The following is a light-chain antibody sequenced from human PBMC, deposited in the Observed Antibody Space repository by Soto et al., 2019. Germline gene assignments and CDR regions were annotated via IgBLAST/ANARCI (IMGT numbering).Light chain of an antibody. CDR1: QNINTY. J-gene: IGKJ3*01. Sequence: DIRMTQSPYSLSAAVGARVTIACRASQNINTYLNWYQQKPGKAPKLLMFDAASLQSGVPSRFSGSGSRTDFTLTITSLQPEDFATYYCQQTSSAPFTFGPGTKVDIK. CDR2: DAA. V-gene: IGKV1-39*01. CDR3: QQTSSAPFT.